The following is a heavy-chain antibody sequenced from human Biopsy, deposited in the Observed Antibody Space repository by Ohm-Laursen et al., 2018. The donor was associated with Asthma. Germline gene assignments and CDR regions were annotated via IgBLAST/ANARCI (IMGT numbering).Heavy chain of an antibody. D-gene: IGHD3-3*01. Sequence: SLRLSCTASGFTFRSYAMHWVRQAPGKGLEWVAVGGSYYDGGLKYYADSVIGRFTVSRDDSKNTLYLQMNSLRPDDTAVYYCARDVMEWYLPAFDFWGQGTLVTVSS. CDR2: GGSYYDGGLK. V-gene: IGHV3-30-3*01. CDR1: GFTFRSYA. J-gene: IGHJ4*02. CDR3: ARDVMEWYLPAFDF.